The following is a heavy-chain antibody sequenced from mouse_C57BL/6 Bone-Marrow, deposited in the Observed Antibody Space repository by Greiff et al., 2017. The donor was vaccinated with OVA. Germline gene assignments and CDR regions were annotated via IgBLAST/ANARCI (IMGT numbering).Heavy chain of an antibody. D-gene: IGHD2-3*01. CDR1: EYEFPSHD. Sequence: EVQLVESGGGLVQPGESLKLSCESNEYEFPSHDMSWVRKTPEKRLELVAAINSDGGSTYYPDTMERRVIISRYSTKKTQYLQMSSLRSEDTALYYYASPLTVTIDYWGQGTTLTVSS. J-gene: IGHJ2*01. CDR2: INSDGGST. CDR3: ASPLTVTIDY. V-gene: IGHV5-2*01.